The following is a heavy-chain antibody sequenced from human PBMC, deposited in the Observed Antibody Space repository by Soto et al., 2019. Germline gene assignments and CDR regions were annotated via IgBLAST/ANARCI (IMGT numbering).Heavy chain of an antibody. CDR2: INPSGGST. CDR3: ARDSSSGWYYYYMDV. V-gene: IGHV1-46*03. D-gene: IGHD6-19*01. CDR1: GYTFTSYY. Sequence: ASVKVSCKASGYTFTSYYMHWVRQAPGQGLGWMGIINPSGGSTSYAQKFQGRVTMTRDTSASTVYMELSSLRSEDTAVYYCARDSSSGWYYYYMDVWGKGTTVTSP. J-gene: IGHJ6*03.